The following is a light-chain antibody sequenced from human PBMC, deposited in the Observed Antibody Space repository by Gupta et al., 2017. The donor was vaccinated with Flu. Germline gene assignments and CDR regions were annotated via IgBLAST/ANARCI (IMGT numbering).Light chain of an antibody. J-gene: IGLJ2*01. CDR2: EDN. Sequence: SSELPQPPSVSASPGQAARITCSGDALSTKCSYWYQQKSGQAPVLVIFEDNKRPSDSPERVSGSRSGTMATLIITGAQVEEEADYYCYATDNRGNNDRVFGGGTKLTVL. CDR1: ALSTKC. V-gene: IGLV3-10*01. CDR3: YATDNRGNNDRV.